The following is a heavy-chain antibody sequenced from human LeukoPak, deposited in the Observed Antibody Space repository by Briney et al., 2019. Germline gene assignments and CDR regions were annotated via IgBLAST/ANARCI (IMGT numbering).Heavy chain of an antibody. V-gene: IGHV4-4*07. CDR2: IYTSGST. D-gene: IGHD6-13*01. J-gene: IGHJ4*02. CDR1: GDSISNYY. CDR3: ARTTGIAAAGGAY. Sequence: SETLSLTCTVSGDSISNYYWSWIRQPAGKGLEWIGRIYTSGSTNYNPSLKSRVTISVDTSKNQFSLKLSSVTAADTAVYYCARTTGIAAAGGAYWGQGTLVTVSS.